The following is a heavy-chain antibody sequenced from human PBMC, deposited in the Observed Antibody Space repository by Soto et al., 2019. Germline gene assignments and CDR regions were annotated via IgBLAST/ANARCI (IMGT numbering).Heavy chain of an antibody. D-gene: IGHD1-26*01. V-gene: IGHV4-31*03. CDR1: GGSLSSDNFF. CDR2: IYHTGAA. J-gene: IGHJ3*02. Sequence: QVQLQESGPGLVKPSQTLSVTCTVSGGSLSSDNFFWSWVRQHPETGLEWVGYIYHTGAAYYNPSLKMRLTISLDTSKNRFSLSLISVTAADTAVYYCAREVISPATSDAFDIWGQGTMVTVSS. CDR3: AREVISPATSDAFDI.